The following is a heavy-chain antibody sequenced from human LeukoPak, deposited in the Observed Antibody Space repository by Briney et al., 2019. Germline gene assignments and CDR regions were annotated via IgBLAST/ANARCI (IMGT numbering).Heavy chain of an antibody. V-gene: IGHV4-31*03. Sequence: PSETLSLTCTVSGGSISSGGYYWSWIRQRPGKGLEWIGYIYYSGSTYYNPSLKSRVTISVDTSKNQFSLKLSSVTAADTAVYYCARVGYCSGGSCYSEYYFDYWGQGTLVTVSS. CDR3: ARVGYCSGGSCYSEYYFDY. J-gene: IGHJ4*02. CDR1: GGSISSGGYY. D-gene: IGHD2-15*01. CDR2: IYYSGST.